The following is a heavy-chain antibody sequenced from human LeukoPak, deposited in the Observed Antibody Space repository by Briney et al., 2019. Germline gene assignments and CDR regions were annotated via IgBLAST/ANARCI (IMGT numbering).Heavy chain of an antibody. CDR3: ARDRKWLAAYYYYGMDV. J-gene: IGHJ6*02. CDR1: GYTFTSYA. CDR2: INTNTGNP. D-gene: IGHD5-12*01. V-gene: IGHV7-4-1*02. Sequence: GASVKGSCKASGYTFTSYAMNWVRQAPGQGLEWMGWINTNTGNPTYAQGFTGRFVFSLDTSVSTAYLQISSLKAEDTAVYYCARDRKWLAAYYYYGMDVWGQGTTVTVSS.